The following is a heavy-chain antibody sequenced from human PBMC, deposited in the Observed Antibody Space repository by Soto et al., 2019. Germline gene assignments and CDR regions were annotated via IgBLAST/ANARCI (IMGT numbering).Heavy chain of an antibody. D-gene: IGHD6-19*01. CDR3: VRDQGIPVTA. J-gene: IGHJ4*02. Sequence: EVQVVESGGGLIQPGGSLRLSCAASGFSVSSNYMSWVRQAPGKGLEWVSVIFIGGGTYYADSVKGRFTISRDNSKNTLYFQMNSLRAEDTAVYYCVRDQGIPVTAWGQGTLVTVSS. CDR2: IFIGGGT. CDR1: GFSVSSNY. V-gene: IGHV3-53*01.